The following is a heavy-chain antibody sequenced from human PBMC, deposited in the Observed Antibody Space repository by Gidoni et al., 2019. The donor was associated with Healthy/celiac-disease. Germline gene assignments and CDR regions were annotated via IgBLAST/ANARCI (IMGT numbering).Heavy chain of an antibody. CDR3: ARAQSPGSGSYYIDPARRFDY. V-gene: IGHV4-4*02. CDR1: GGSLSTSNW. CDR2: IYHRGST. Sequence: QVQLQESGPGLVKPSGTLSLTCAVSGGSLSTSNWWSWVRQPPGKVLEWIGEIYHRGSTNYNPSLKSRVTISVDKSKNQFSLKLSSVTAADTAVYYWARAQSPGSGSYYIDPARRFDYWGQGTLVTVSS. J-gene: IGHJ4*02. D-gene: IGHD3-10*01.